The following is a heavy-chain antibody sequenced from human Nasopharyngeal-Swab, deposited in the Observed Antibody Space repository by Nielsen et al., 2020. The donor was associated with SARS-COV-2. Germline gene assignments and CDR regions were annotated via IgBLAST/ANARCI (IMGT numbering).Heavy chain of an antibody. V-gene: IGHV3-64D*09. Sequence: GESLKISCSASGFTFSDYAMHWVRQTPGKGLEFVSAISNHGRNVHYADSVRGRFTISRDNSKNTLYLQMSSLTTEDTAIYYCVKETGSGVSSWYVFHYWGQGALVTVSS. D-gene: IGHD6-13*01. J-gene: IGHJ4*02. CDR2: ISNHGRNV. CDR1: GFTFSDYA. CDR3: VKETGSGVSSWYVFHY.